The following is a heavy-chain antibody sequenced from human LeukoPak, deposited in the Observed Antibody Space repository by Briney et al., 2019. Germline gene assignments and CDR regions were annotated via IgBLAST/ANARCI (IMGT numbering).Heavy chain of an antibody. V-gene: IGHV3-73*01. D-gene: IGHD3-10*01. Sequence: GRSLRLSCAASAPTFSGPALHWVRQASGKGMEWAGRIRSTATGYATAYAASVKGRFTISRDDSKNTAYLQMDSQKTEDTAVYYCTGNYYGSGSYADFGYWGQGTGVTVSS. CDR3: TGNYYGSGSYADFGY. CDR1: APTFSGPA. J-gene: IGHJ4*02. CDR2: IRSTATGYAT.